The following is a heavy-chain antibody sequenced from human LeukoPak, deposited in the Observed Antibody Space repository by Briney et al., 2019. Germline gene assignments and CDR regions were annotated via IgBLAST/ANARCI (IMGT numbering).Heavy chain of an antibody. CDR1: GYALTALS. CDR2: FDPEDGET. CDR3: ATDLGIAAAGTPGY. D-gene: IGHD6-13*01. J-gene: IGHJ4*02. V-gene: IGHV1-24*01. Sequence: ASVKVSCKVSGYALTALSMHWVRQAPGKGLEWMGGFDPEDGETIYAQKFQGRVTMTEDTSTDTAYMELSSLRSEDTAVYYCATDLGIAAAGTPGYWGQGTLVTVSS.